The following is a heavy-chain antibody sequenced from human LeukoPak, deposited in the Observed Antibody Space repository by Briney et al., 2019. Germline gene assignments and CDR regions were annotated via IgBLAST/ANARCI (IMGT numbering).Heavy chain of an antibody. J-gene: IGHJ3*02. V-gene: IGHV1-8*02. CDR1: GGTFSSYA. Sequence: GASVKVSCRASGGTFSSYAISWVRQATGQGLEWMGWMNPNSGNTGYAQKFQGRVTMTRNTSISTAYMELSSLRSEDTAVYYCARGLRSSEAFDIWGQGTMVTVSS. D-gene: IGHD6-25*01. CDR2: MNPNSGNT. CDR3: ARGLRSSEAFDI.